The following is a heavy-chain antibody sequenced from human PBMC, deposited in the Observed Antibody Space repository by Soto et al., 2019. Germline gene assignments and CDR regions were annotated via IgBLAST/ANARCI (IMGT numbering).Heavy chain of an antibody. Sequence: SETLSLTCTVSGGSISSGGYYWSWIRQHPGKGLEWIGYIYYSGSTYYNPSLKSRVTISVDTSKNQFSLKLSSVTAADTAVYYCARTLYGDNVDYWGQGTLVTVSS. CDR1: GGSISSGGYY. D-gene: IGHD4-17*01. V-gene: IGHV4-31*03. CDR2: IYYSGST. J-gene: IGHJ4*02. CDR3: ARTLYGDNVDY.